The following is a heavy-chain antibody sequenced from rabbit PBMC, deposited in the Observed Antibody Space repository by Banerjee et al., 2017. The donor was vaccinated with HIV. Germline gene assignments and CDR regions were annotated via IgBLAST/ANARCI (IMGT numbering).Heavy chain of an antibody. D-gene: IGHD6-1*01. V-gene: IGHV1S45*01. CDR1: GLDFSSSYW. J-gene: IGHJ4*01. CDR3: ARGGYAGYGYAIDL. Sequence: QEQLVESGGDLVKPGASLTLTCKASGLDFSSSYWICWVRQAPGKGLEWIACIYVGSSGSTYYASWAKGRFAISKTSSTSVTLQITSLTAADSATYFCARGGYAGYGYAIDLWGPGTLVTVS. CDR2: IYVGSSGST.